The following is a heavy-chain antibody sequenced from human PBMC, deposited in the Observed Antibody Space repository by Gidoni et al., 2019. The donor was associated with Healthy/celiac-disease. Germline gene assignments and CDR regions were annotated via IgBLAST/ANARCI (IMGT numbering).Heavy chain of an antibody. J-gene: IGHJ4*02. D-gene: IGHD2-21*01. V-gene: IGHV3-33*01. CDR1: GFPFRSYG. CDR3: AREGVAYCGGDCYFFDY. Sequence: QVQLVASGGGVVQPGRSLSLSCAASGFPFRSYGMHWVRQAPGTGLEWVAVIWYDGSNKYYADSVKGRFTISRDNSKNTLYLQMNSLRAEDTAVYYCAREGVAYCGGDCYFFDYWGQGTLVTVSS. CDR2: IWYDGSNK.